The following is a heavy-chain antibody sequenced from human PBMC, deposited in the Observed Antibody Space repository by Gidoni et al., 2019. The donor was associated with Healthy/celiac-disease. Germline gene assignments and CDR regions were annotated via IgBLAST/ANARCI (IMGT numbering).Heavy chain of an antibody. CDR2: IWYDGSNT. CDR1: GFTLTSYG. CDR3: ARGGMLVGATTEYYYYGMDV. D-gene: IGHD1-26*01. V-gene: IGHV3-33*01. Sequence: QVQLVESGRGGVQPGRSLRLSCAASGFTLTSYGMNWVRPAPGKGLEWVAVIWYDGSNTYYADSVKGRFTISRDNSKNTLYLQMNSLRAEDTAVYYCARGGMLVGATTEYYYYGMDVWGQGTTVTVSS. J-gene: IGHJ6*02.